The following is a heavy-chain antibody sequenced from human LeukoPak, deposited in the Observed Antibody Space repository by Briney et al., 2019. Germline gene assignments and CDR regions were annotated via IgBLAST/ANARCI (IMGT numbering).Heavy chain of an antibody. CDR2: IRYDGSEK. CDR3: AKGKWYFDY. V-gene: IGHV3-30*02. D-gene: IGHD1-26*01. CDR1: GFTFSSNG. Sequence: GGSLRLSCAASGFTFSSNGMHWVRQAPGKGLEWVAFIRYDGSEKYYGDSVKGRFTISRDNSKNTLYLQMNSLRVEDTAVYYCAKGKWYFDYWSQGTLVTVSS. J-gene: IGHJ4*02.